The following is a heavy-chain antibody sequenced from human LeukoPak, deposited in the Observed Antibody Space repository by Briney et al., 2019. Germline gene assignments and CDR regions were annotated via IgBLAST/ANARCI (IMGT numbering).Heavy chain of an antibody. V-gene: IGHV5-51*01. CDR2: IYPGDSDT. CDR1: GYSFTSYW. CDR3: ARGYCSGGSCYSGSYYYYYMDV. Sequence: KSGKSLKISCKGSGYSFTSYWIGWVRQMPGKGLEWMGIIYPGDSDTRYSPSFQGQVTISADKSISTAYLQWSSLKASDTAMYYCARGYCSGGSCYSGSYYYYYMDVWGKGTTVTVSS. J-gene: IGHJ6*03. D-gene: IGHD2-15*01.